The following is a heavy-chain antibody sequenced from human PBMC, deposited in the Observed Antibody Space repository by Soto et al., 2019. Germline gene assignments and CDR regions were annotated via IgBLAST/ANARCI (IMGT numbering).Heavy chain of an antibody. CDR2: ISGSGGST. D-gene: IGHD5-18*01. V-gene: IGHV3-23*01. J-gene: IGHJ4*02. CDR1: GFTFSSYA. CDR3: AKGGGYSYGYGFDY. Sequence: EVQLLESGGGLVQPGGSLRLSCAASGFTFSSYAMSWVRQAPGKGLEWVSAISGSGGSTYYADSVKGRFTISRDNSKNTLYLQMNSRRGEDTDVYYCAKGGGYSYGYGFDYWGQGTLVTVSS.